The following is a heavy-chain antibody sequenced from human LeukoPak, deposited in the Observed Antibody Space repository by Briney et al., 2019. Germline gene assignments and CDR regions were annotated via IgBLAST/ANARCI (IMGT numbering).Heavy chain of an antibody. J-gene: IGHJ4*02. CDR1: GYTFTGYY. CDR3: ATDAWGYYDSSGYYRQADY. V-gene: IGHV1-2*06. Sequence: GASVKVSCKTSGYTFTGYYMHWVRQAAGQGLEWMGRINPNSGGTNYAQKFQGSVTMTRDTSITTAYMELSRLRSDDTAVYYCATDAWGYYDSSGYYRQADYWGQGTLVTVSS. CDR2: INPNSGGT. D-gene: IGHD3-22*01.